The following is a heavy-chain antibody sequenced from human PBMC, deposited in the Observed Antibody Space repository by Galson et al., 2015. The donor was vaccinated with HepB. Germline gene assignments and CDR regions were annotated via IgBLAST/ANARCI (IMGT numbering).Heavy chain of an antibody. CDR3: ARDIYQYGSGSPPLHEY. J-gene: IGHJ4*02. Sequence: SLRLSCAASGFTFTRHAMHWVRQPPGKGLEWVAIISYDGSNIYYADSVKGRFTISRDNSRDTLFLQMNSLRTEDTAVYFCARDIYQYGSGSPPLHEYWGQGTLVTVSS. CDR2: ISYDGSNI. CDR1: GFTFTRHA. V-gene: IGHV3-30-3*01. D-gene: IGHD3-10*01.